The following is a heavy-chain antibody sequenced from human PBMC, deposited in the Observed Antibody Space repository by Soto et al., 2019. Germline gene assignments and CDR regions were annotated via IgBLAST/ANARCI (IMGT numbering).Heavy chain of an antibody. D-gene: IGHD3-3*01. J-gene: IGHJ6*03. CDR1: GYTFTSYD. V-gene: IGHV1-8*01. Sequence: QVQLVQSGAEVKKPGASVKVSCKASGYTFTSYDINWVRQATGQGLEWMGWMNPNSGNTGYAQKFQGRVPMTRNTSISTAYMELSSLRSEDTAVYYCARDPPGYWCWSGSHYYYYYMDVWGKGTTVTVSS. CDR3: ARDPPGYWCWSGSHYYYYYMDV. CDR2: MNPNSGNT.